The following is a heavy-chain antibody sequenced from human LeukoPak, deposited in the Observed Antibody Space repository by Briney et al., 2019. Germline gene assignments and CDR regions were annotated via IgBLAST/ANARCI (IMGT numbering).Heavy chain of an antibody. J-gene: IGHJ4*02. CDR3: ATLLLWFGELTSWDY. CDR1: GDSSSTINYY. Sequence: TSSETLSLTCAVSGDSSSTINYYWGWIRQPPGKGLEWIGTFYYSGSTYYNSSLKSRVTISVDTSRNQFSLKLTSVTAADTAIYYCATLLLWFGELTSWDYWGQGTLVSVSS. CDR2: FYYSGST. V-gene: IGHV4-39*01. D-gene: IGHD3-10*01.